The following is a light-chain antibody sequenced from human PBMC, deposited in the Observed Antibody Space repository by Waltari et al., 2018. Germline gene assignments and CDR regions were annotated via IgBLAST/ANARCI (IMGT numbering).Light chain of an antibody. CDR2: LGS. J-gene: IGKJ4*01. CDR1: QSLLQSNGNNY. V-gene: IGKV2-28*01. Sequence: DIVMTQSPLSLPVTPGEPASISCRSSQSLLQSNGNNYLDWYLQKPGQSPQLLIYLGSNRASGVPDRFSGSGSGTDFTLKISRVEAEDVGVYYCMQALQTPLTVGGGTKVEIK. CDR3: MQALQTPLT.